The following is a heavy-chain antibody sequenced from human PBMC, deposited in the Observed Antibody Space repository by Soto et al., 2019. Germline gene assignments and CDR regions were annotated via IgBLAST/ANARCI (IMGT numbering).Heavy chain of an antibody. V-gene: IGHV3-48*01. CDR1: GFTFSSYS. J-gene: IGHJ3*02. D-gene: IGHD1-1*01. CDR3: AGGGVTGIVGIFGSPLDI. Sequence: GGSLRLSCAASGFTFSSYSMNWVRQAPGKGLEWVSYISSSSSTIYYADSVKGRFTISRDNAKNTLYLQMNSLRAEDTAVYYCAGGGVTGIVGIFGSPLDIWGQGTLVTVSS. CDR2: ISSSSSTI.